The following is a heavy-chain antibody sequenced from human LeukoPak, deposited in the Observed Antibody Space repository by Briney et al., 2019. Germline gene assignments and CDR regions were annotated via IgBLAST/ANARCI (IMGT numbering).Heavy chain of an antibody. V-gene: IGHV4-59*01. Sequence: PSETLSLTCTVSAGSISSYYWSWIRQPPGKGLEWIGYIYYSGSTNYNPSLKSRVTISVDTSKNQFSLKLSSVTAADTAVYYCARAENCSGGSCYSGRQGGYFQHWGQGTLVTVSS. CDR3: ARAENCSGGSCYSGRQGGYFQH. J-gene: IGHJ1*01. CDR1: AGSISSYY. D-gene: IGHD2-15*01. CDR2: IYYSGST.